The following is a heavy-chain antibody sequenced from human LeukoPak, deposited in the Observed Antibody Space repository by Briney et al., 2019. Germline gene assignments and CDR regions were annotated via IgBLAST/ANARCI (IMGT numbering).Heavy chain of an antibody. CDR3: ARIGGWYVSGQYCFDP. Sequence: ASVKVSCKASGGTFSSYAISWVRQAPGQGLEWMGGIIPIFGTANYAQKFQGRVTITADESTSTAYMELSSLRSEDTAVYYCARIGGWYVSGQYCFDPWGQGTLVTVSS. D-gene: IGHD6-19*01. V-gene: IGHV1-69*13. CDR2: IIPIFGTA. CDR1: GGTFSSYA. J-gene: IGHJ5*02.